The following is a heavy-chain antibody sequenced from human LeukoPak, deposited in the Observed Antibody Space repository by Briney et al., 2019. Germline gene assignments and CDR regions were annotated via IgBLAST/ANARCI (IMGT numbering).Heavy chain of an antibody. V-gene: IGHV3-21*01. Sequence: PGGSLRLSCAASGFTFSSYSMNWVRQAPGKGLEWVASISSSSSYIYYADSVKGRFTISRDNAKNSLYLQMNSLRAEDTAVYYCARGTVDIAMVCDYWGQRTLVTVSS. CDR2: ISSSSSYI. CDR1: GFTFSSYS. CDR3: ARGTVDIAMVCDY. J-gene: IGHJ4*02. D-gene: IGHD5-18*01.